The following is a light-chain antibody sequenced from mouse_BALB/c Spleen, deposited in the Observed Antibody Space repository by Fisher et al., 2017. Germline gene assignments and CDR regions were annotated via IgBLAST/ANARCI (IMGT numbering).Light chain of an antibody. V-gene: IGKV4-74*01. CDR1: SSVSSSY. Sequence: IVITQTPAIMSASLGERVTMTCTASSSVSSSYLHWYQQKPGSSPKLWIYSTSNLASGVPARFSGSGSGTSYSLTISSMEAEDAATYYCQQWSSYPWTFGGGTKLEIK. CDR3: QQWSSYPWT. J-gene: IGKJ1*01. CDR2: STS.